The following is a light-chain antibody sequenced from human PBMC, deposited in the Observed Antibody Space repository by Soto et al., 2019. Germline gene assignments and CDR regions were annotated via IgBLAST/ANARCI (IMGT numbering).Light chain of an antibody. CDR1: QSVSSY. J-gene: IGKJ3*01. CDR3: QQRSKWPPFT. Sequence: EIVLTQSPATLSLSPGESATLSCRASQSVSSYLAWYQQKPGQDPRLLIYDASNMATGIPARFSGSGSGTAFTLTISSLEPEDFAVYYCQQRSKWPPFTCGPRTKVDIK. V-gene: IGKV3-11*01. CDR2: DAS.